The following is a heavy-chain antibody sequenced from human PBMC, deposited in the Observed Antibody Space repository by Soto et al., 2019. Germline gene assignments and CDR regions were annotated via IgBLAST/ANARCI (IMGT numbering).Heavy chain of an antibody. Sequence: GESLKISCKGSGYSFRNYWIGWVRQMPGKGLEWVGIIYPEDSDTRYSPSFQGQVTISADNSMNTASLQWSSLKASDSAMYYCARLPPFHDSGSYTFYWYFDLWGRGTLVTVSS. CDR2: IYPEDSDT. J-gene: IGHJ2*01. D-gene: IGHD3-10*01. CDR1: GYSFRNYW. V-gene: IGHV5-51*01. CDR3: ARLPPFHDSGSYTFYWYFDL.